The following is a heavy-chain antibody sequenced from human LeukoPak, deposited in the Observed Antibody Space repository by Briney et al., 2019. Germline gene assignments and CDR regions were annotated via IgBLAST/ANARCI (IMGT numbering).Heavy chain of an antibody. V-gene: IGHV1-2*02. J-gene: IGHJ6*02. CDR3: ARVVGITGTTYYYYGMDV. D-gene: IGHD1-7*01. CDR1: GYTFTGYY. Sequence: ASVKVSCKASGYTFTGYYMHWVRQAPGQGLEWMGWINPTSGGTNYAQKFQGRVTMTRDTSISTAYMELSRLRSDDTAVYYCARVVGITGTTYYYYGMDVWGQGTTVTVSS. CDR2: INPTSGGT.